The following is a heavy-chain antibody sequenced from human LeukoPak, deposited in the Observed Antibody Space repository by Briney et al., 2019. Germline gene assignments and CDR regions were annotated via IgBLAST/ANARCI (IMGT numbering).Heavy chain of an antibody. CDR1: GGSISSYY. D-gene: IGHD6-6*01. CDR2: IYTSGST. CDR3: ARDGDMAARRPWFDP. V-gene: IGHV4-4*07. J-gene: IGHJ5*02. Sequence: SETLSLTCTVSGGSISSYYWSWIRQPAGKGLEWIGRIYTSGSTNYNPSLKSRVTMSVDTSKNQFSLKLSSVTAADTAVYYCARDGDMAARRPWFDPWGQGTLVTVSS.